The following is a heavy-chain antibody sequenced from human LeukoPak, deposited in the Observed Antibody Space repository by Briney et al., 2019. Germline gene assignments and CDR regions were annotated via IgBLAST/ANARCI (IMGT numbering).Heavy chain of an antibody. V-gene: IGHV3-23*01. CDR3: AKDRSSGWYDAFDI. D-gene: IGHD6-19*01. Sequence: PGGSLRLSCAASGFTFSSYAMSWVRQAPGKGLEWVSSISGSGGSTYYSDSVKGRFTISRDNSKNTLYLQLNTLRAEDTAVYYCAKDRSSGWYDAFDIWLQGTMVIVSS. CDR1: GFTFSSYA. CDR2: ISGSGGST. J-gene: IGHJ3*02.